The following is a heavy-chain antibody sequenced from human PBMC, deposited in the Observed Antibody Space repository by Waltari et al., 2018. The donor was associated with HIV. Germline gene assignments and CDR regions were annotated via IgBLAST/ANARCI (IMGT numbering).Heavy chain of an antibody. Sequence: QVQLVQSRAEVKRPGASVKVSCKTSGYTFTNYAVHWVHQAPGQRLESMGWINVGNSKTQYSQKFQGRLTITRDTSASVAYMELTRLKSEDTAVYFCAREGAGDIYYLEYWGQGTLVTVSS. CDR3: AREGAGDIYYLEY. CDR1: GYTFTNYA. D-gene: IGHD3-16*02. CDR2: INVGNSKT. V-gene: IGHV1-3*01. J-gene: IGHJ4*02.